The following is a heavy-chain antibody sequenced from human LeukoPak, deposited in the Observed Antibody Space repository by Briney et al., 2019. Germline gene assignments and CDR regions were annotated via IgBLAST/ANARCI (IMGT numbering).Heavy chain of an antibody. V-gene: IGHV7-4-1*02. CDR1: GGTFSSYA. D-gene: IGHD3-22*01. J-gene: IGHJ4*02. CDR2: INTNTGNP. Sequence: ASVKVSCKASGGTFSSYAISWVRQAPGQGLEWMGWINTNTGNPTYAQGFTGRFVFSLDTSVSTAYLQISSLKAEDTAVYYCAREDVVITQYYFDYWGQGTLVTVSS. CDR3: AREDVVITQYYFDY.